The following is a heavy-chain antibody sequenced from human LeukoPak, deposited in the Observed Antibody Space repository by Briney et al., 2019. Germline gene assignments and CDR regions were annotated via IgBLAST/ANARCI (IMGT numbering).Heavy chain of an antibody. V-gene: IGHV2-5*02. CDR1: GFSLSARGVG. Sequence: SGPTLVNPTQTLTLTCTFSGFSLSARGVGVGWIRQPPGKALECLALTYWDDSKRHSPSLKNRLSITKDTSKNQVVLTMTNMNPVDTATYYCAHRDPYDAFDVWGQGTVVTVSS. CDR2: TYWDDSK. J-gene: IGHJ3*01. CDR3: AHRDPYDAFDV.